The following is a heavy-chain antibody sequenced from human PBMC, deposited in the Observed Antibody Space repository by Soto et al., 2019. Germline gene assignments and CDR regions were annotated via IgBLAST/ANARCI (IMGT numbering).Heavy chain of an antibody. J-gene: IGHJ4*02. CDR1: GYSFTSHY. V-gene: IGHV1-46*01. Sequence: GASVKVSCKASGYSFTSHYMHWVRQAPGQGLEWMGTINPGGTTTSYAQKFQGRVTMTRDTSTSTVYMELSSLTSEDTAVYYCAKGHRAHYDSSGYSYYFDYWGQGTLVTVSS. CDR2: INPGGTTT. CDR3: AKGHRAHYDSSGYSYYFDY. D-gene: IGHD3-22*01.